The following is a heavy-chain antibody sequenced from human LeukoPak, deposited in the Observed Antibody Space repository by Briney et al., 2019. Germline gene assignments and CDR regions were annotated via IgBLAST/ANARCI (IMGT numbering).Heavy chain of an antibody. D-gene: IGHD1-26*01. CDR3: ARGRDTQWELNYYYYYMDV. V-gene: IGHV1-8*03. CDR2: MNPNSGNT. J-gene: IGHJ6*03. CDR1: GYTFTSYD. Sequence: ASVKVSCKASGYTFTSYDINWVRQATGQGLEWMGWMNPNSGNTGYAQKFQGRVTITRNTSISTAYMELSSLRSEDTAVYYCARGRDTQWELNYYYYYMDVWGKGTTVTVSS.